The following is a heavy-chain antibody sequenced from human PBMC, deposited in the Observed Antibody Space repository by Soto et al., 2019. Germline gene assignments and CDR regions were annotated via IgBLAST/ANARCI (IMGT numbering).Heavy chain of an antibody. D-gene: IGHD1-26*01. V-gene: IGHV3-74*01. Sequence: EVQLVESGGGLVQPGGSLRLSCAVSGFTFSSYWMHWVRQAPGQGLLWVSRISSDGSSTRYADSVRGRFTVSRANAKNPLYLQRNSLGAEDTAVYYCASGRGSGSNYDVGYGGQGTLVTVSS. J-gene: IGHJ4*02. CDR2: ISSDGSST. CDR3: ASGRGSGSNYDVGY. CDR1: GFTFSSYW.